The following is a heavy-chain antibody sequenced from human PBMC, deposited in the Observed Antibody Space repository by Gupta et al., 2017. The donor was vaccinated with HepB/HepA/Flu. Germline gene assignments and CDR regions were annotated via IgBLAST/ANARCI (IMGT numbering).Heavy chain of an antibody. CDR3: ARTYYGSVRSWFDP. D-gene: IGHD3-10*01. J-gene: IGHJ5*02. CDR2: IYYSGST. V-gene: IGHV4-39*01. CDR1: GGSISSSSYY. Sequence: QLQLQESGAGLVKPSETLSLTGTVSGGSISSSSYYWGWIRQPPGKGLEWIGSIYYSGSTYYNPPHKSRVTISVDTSKKQFSLKLSSVTAAATAVYYCARTYYGSVRSWFDPWGQGTLVTVSS.